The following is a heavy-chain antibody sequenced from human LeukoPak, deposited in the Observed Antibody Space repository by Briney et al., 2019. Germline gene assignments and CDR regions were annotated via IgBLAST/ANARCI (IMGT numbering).Heavy chain of an antibody. Sequence: GGSLRLSCAASGFTLSSNDMNWVRQAPGKGLEWVSYISSSSSTIYYADSVKGRFTISRDNAKNSLYLQMNSLRAEDTAVYYCARDQGRDIVVVPAAIGYWGQGTLVTVSS. CDR3: ARDQGRDIVVVPAAIGY. CDR2: ISSSSSTI. CDR1: GFTLSSND. D-gene: IGHD2-2*02. J-gene: IGHJ4*02. V-gene: IGHV3-48*04.